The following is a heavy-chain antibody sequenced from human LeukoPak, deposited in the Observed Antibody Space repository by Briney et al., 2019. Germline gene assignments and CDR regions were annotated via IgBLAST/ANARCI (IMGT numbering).Heavy chain of an antibody. CDR3: ARHVTISGPYDASDI. D-gene: IGHD5-24*01. V-gene: IGHV4-30-4*01. Sequence: SQTLSLTCTVSGGSISSGDYYWSWIRQPPGKGLEWIGYIYYSGGTDYNPSLKSRVTISVDTSKNQFSLKLRSVTAADTAVYYCARHVTISGPYDASDIWGQGTTVTVSS. CDR2: IYYSGGT. J-gene: IGHJ3*02. CDR1: GGSISSGDYY.